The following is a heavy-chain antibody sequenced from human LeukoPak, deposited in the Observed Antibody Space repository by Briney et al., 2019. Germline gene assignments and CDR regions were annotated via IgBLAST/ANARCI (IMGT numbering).Heavy chain of an antibody. CDR3: AREGETTVVPFDY. CDR2: IIPIFGTA. CDR1: GGTFISYA. D-gene: IGHD4-23*01. Sequence: ASVKVSCKASGGTFISYAISWVRQAHGQGLEWMGGIIPIFGTANYAQKFQGRVTITADESTSTAYMELSSLRSEDTAVYYCAREGETTVVPFDYWGQGTLVTVSS. J-gene: IGHJ4*02. V-gene: IGHV1-69*13.